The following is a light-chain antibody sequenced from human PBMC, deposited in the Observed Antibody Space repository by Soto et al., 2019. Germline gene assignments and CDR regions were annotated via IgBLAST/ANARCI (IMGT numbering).Light chain of an antibody. CDR3: QQYNNWHIT. Sequence: EIVMTQSPATLSVSPGERATLSCRASQSVSSNLAWYQQKPGQAPGLLIYGASTRATGIPARFSGSGSGTEFTLTISSLQSEDFAVYYCQQYNNWHITFGQGTRLEIK. V-gene: IGKV3-15*01. J-gene: IGKJ5*01. CDR2: GAS. CDR1: QSVSSN.